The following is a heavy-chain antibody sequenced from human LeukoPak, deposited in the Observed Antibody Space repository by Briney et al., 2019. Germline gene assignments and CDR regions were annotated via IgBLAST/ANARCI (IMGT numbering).Heavy chain of an antibody. V-gene: IGHV3-48*03. CDR2: ISSSGSTI. CDR3: ARDKPGDYYYDSSGLFDY. D-gene: IGHD3-22*01. CDR1: GFTFSSYE. J-gene: IGHJ4*02. Sequence: PGGSLRLSCAASGFTFSSYEMNWVRQAPGKGLEWVSYISSSGSTIYYADSVKGRFTISRDNAKNSLYLQMNSLRAEDTAVYYCARDKPGDYYYDSSGLFDYWGQGTLVTVSS.